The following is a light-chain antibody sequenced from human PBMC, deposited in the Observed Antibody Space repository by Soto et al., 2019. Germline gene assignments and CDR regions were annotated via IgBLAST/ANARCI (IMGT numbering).Light chain of an antibody. Sequence: EIRVQQSPAAVSVSTDASATLSCRASQSVNSMLAWYQQKPGQAPRLLLYGAATRATGIPARISGSGSGREFTLTIISRQPEDFAVEYCQQYNNRPPWTFGQGTKVDIK. CDR1: QSVNSM. J-gene: IGKJ1*01. CDR3: QQYNNRPPWT. CDR2: GAA. V-gene: IGKV3-15*01.